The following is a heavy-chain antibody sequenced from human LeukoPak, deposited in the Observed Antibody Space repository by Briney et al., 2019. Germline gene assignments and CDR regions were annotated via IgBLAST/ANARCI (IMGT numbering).Heavy chain of an antibody. J-gene: IGHJ3*02. V-gene: IGHV3-15*01. CDR2: IKSKTDGGTT. CDR1: GFTFSNAW. Sequence: GGSLRLSCAASGFTFSNAWMSWVRQASGKGLEWVGRIKSKTDGGTTDYAAPVKGRFTISRDDSKNTLYLQMNSLKTEDTAVYYCTTVQYSGSLLYAFDIWGQGTKVTVSS. D-gene: IGHD1-26*01. CDR3: TTVQYSGSLLYAFDI.